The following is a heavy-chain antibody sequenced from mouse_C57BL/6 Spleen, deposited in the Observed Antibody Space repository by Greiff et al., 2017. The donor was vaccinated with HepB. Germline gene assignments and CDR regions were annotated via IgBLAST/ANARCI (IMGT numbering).Heavy chain of an antibody. CDR1: GFNIKNTY. J-gene: IGHJ1*03. V-gene: IGHV14-3*01. D-gene: IGHD1-1*01. CDR2: IDPANGNT. CDR3: ASPITTVVATRYFDV. Sequence: VQLQQSVAELVRPGASVKLSCTASGFNIKNTYMHWVKQRPEQGLEWIGRIDPANGNTKYAPKFQGKATITADTSSNTAYLQLSSLTSEDTAIYYCASPITTVVATRYFDVWGTGTTVTVSS.